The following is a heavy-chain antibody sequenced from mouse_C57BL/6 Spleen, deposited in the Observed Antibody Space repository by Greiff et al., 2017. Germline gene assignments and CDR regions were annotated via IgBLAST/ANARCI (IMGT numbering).Heavy chain of an antibody. CDR2: IDPSDSYT. J-gene: IGHJ1*03. Sequence: QVQLQQPGAELVMPGASVKLSCKASGYTFTSYWMHWVKQRPGQGLEWIGEIDPSDSYTNYNQKFKGKSTLTVDKSSSTAYMQLSSLTSEDSAVYYCRRRTVVAHWYFDVWGTGTTVTVSS. V-gene: IGHV1-69*01. CDR3: RRRTVVAHWYFDV. CDR1: GYTFTSYW. D-gene: IGHD1-1*01.